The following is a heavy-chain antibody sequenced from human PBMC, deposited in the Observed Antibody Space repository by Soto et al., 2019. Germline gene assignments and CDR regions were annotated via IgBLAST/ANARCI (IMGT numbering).Heavy chain of an antibody. CDR2: IKQDGSEK. CDR3: ARDPTTSGTYY. D-gene: IGHD4-17*01. V-gene: IGHV3-7*01. CDR1: GFTFSIYW. J-gene: IGHJ4*02. Sequence: GVSLRLSCAASGFTFSIYWMSWVRQAPGKGLEWVANIKQDGSEKYYVDSVKGRFTISRDNAKNSLYLQMNSLRAEDTAVYYCARDPTTSGTYYWGQGTLVTVSS.